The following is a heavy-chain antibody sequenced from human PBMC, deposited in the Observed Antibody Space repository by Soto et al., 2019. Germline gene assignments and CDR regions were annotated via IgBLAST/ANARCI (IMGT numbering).Heavy chain of an antibody. D-gene: IGHD2-8*01. Sequence: ASVKVSCKASGYTFTSYGISWVRQAPGQGLEWMGWISAYNGNTNYAQKLQGRVTMTTDTSTSTAYMELRSLRYDDTAVYYFARDLGTNYCVNGVCYFDYWGQGTLVTVSS. J-gene: IGHJ4*02. CDR1: GYTFTSYG. V-gene: IGHV1-18*01. CDR3: ARDLGTNYCVNGVCYFDY. CDR2: ISAYNGNT.